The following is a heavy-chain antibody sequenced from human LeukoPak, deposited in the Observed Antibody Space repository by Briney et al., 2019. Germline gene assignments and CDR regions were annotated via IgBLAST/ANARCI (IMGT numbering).Heavy chain of an antibody. V-gene: IGHV1-2*02. CDR2: INPNSGGT. J-gene: IGHJ5*02. CDR1: GYTFTGYY. Sequence: ASVKVSCKASGYTFTGYYMHWVRQAPGQGLEWMGWINPNSGGTNYAQKFQGRVTMTRDTSISTAYIELSRLRSDDTAVYYCAREGSISATGTLPWFDPWGLGTLVTVSS. CDR3: AREGSISATGTLPWFDP. D-gene: IGHD1-1*01.